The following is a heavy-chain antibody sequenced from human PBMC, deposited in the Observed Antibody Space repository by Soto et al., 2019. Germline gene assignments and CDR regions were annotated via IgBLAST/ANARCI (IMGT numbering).Heavy chain of an antibody. J-gene: IGHJ5*02. CDR3: ARDGCTTSSCAGGCNWFDP. CDR2: INPSGGST. Sequence: QVQLVQSGAEVKKPGASVKVSCKASGYTFTSYFMHWVRQVPGQGLEWMGIINPSGGSTNYPQKFQGRVTMTRDTSTSKVYMELSSLRSEDTAVYYCARDGCTTSSCAGGCNWFDPWGQGTLVTVSS. V-gene: IGHV1-46*01. D-gene: IGHD2-2*01. CDR1: GYTFTSYF.